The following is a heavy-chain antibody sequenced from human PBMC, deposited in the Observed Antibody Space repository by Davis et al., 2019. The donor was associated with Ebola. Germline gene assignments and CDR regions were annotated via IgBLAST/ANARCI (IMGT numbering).Heavy chain of an antibody. CDR3: AKDTSNVWFDV. CDR2: LGPSADT. J-gene: IGHJ3*01. D-gene: IGHD6-19*01. Sequence: GGSLRLSCAASGFVFSSYVMSWVRRAPGKGLEWVPTLGPSADTYYADSVKGRFTISRDNSKNTLHLQMNSLRVEDTAIYYCAKDTSNVWFDVWGQGTMVTVSS. CDR1: GFVFSSYV. V-gene: IGHV3-23*01.